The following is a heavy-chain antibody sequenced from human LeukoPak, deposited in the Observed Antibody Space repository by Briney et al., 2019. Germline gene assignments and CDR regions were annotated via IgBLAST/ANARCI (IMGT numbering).Heavy chain of an antibody. J-gene: IGHJ3*02. CDR3: ASPLLGYCSSTSCYFGDAFDI. CDR1: GFTFSSYG. V-gene: IGHV3-30*02. CDR2: IRYDGSNK. D-gene: IGHD2-2*01. Sequence: QTGGSLRLSCAASGFTFSSYGMHWVRQAPGKGLEWVAFIRYDGSNKYYADSVKGRFTISRDNSKNTLYLQMNSLRAEDTAVYYCASPLLGYCSSTSCYFGDAFDIWGQGTMVTVSS.